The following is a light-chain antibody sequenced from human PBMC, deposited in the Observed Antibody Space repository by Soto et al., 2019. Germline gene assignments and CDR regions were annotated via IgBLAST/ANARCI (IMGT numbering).Light chain of an antibody. J-gene: IGKJ2*01. Sequence: EIVLTQSPGTLSLSPGERATLSCRASQSVSSTYLAWYQQKPGQAPRLLIYGASSRATGTPDRFSGSGSGTDFTHTISRLEPEDFAVYYCQQYGASPIYTFGQGTKVDIK. V-gene: IGKV3-20*01. CDR3: QQYGASPIYT. CDR1: QSVSSTY. CDR2: GAS.